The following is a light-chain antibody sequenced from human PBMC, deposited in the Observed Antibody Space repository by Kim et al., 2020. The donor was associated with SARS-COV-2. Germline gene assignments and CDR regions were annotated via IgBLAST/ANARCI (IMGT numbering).Light chain of an antibody. CDR3: QAWDSSTAV. J-gene: IGLJ2*01. V-gene: IGLV3-1*01. Sequence: SVPPGQTASITCSGDKLGDKFACWYQQKPGQSPVLGIYQDSKRPSGIPERFSGSNSGNTATLTISGTQAMDEADYYCQAWDSSTAVFGGGTQLTVL. CDR1: KLGDKF. CDR2: QDS.